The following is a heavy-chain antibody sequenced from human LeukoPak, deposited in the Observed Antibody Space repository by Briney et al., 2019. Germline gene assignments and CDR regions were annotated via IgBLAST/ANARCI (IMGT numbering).Heavy chain of an antibody. CDR2: INPNNGGT. D-gene: IGHD3-22*01. Sequence: ASVKVSCKASGYTFSGYYIHWVRQAPGQGLEWMGRINPNNGGTNYVQKFQGRVTMTRDMSMSTAYMELSRLRSDDTAVYYCAGGDNSSGYRPFDIWGQGTMVTVPS. J-gene: IGHJ3*02. CDR3: AGGDNSSGYRPFDI. V-gene: IGHV1-2*06. CDR1: GYTFSGYY.